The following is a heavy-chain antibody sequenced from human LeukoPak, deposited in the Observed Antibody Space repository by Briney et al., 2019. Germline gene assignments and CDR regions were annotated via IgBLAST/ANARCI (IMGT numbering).Heavy chain of an antibody. D-gene: IGHD3-22*01. CDR3: ARRPKNYYDTSTYYDY. CDR1: GYTFTGYY. CDR2: INPNSGGT. V-gene: IGHV1-2*02. J-gene: IGHJ4*02. Sequence: ASVKVSCKASGYTFTGYYIHWVRQAPGQGLEWMGWINPNSGGTNYAQKFQGRVTMTRDTSISTAYMELSRLRSDDTAVYYCARRPKNYYDTSTYYDYWGQGTLVTVSS.